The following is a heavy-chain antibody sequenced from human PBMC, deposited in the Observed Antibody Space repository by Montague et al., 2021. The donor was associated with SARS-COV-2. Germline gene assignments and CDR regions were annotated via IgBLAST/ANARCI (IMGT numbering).Heavy chain of an antibody. J-gene: IGHJ4*02. D-gene: IGHD2-15*01. CDR1: GYTFTGYY. CDR3: ARGIGYSQFNC. Sequence: SVKVSCKASGYTFTGYYMHWVRQAPGQGLEWMGWINPNSGDINYAQKFQGRVTMTRDTSISTAYMDLSRLRSDDTAVYHCARGIGYSQFNCWGQGTLVTVSS. CDR2: INPNSGDI. V-gene: IGHV1-2*02.